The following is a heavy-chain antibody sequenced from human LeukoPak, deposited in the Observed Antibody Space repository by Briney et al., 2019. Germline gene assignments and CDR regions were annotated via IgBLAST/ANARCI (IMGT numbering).Heavy chain of an antibody. J-gene: IGHJ6*04. CDR1: GGSISSSSYY. D-gene: IGHD3-9*01. Sequence: PSEALSLTCTVSGGSISSSSYYWAWIRQPPGKGLEWIGSIYYSGSTYYNPSLKSRVTISVDTSKNQFSLKLSSVTAADTAVYYCARGVVFRYFALWGKGTTVTVSS. CDR3: ARGVVFRYFAL. V-gene: IGHV4-39*07. CDR2: IYYSGST.